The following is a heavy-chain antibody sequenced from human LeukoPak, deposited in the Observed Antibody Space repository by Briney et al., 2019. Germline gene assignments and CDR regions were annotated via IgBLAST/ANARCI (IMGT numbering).Heavy chain of an antibody. D-gene: IGHD3-16*01. CDR1: GFAFSSYW. CDR3: ARDVGHIIDY. J-gene: IGHJ4*02. Sequence: GGSLRLSCAASGFAFSSYWMSWVRQAPGKGLVWVSRIKSDGRSTTYADSVKGRFTISRDIAKNTLYLQMNSLRAEDTAVYFCARDVGHIIDYWGQGTLVTVSS. V-gene: IGHV3-74*01. CDR2: IKSDGRST.